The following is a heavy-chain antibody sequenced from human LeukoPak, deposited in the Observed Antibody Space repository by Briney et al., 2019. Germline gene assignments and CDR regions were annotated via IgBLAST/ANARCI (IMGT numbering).Heavy chain of an antibody. J-gene: IGHJ6*02. CDR2: ISYDGSNK. D-gene: IGHD3-10*01. Sequence: GGSLRLSCAASGFTFSSYAMHWVRQAPGKRLEWVAAISYDGSNKYYADSVKGRFTISRDNSKNTLYLQMNSLRAEDTAVYYCARRESDDGMDVRGQGTTVTVSS. V-gene: IGHV3-30-3*01. CDR3: ARRESDDGMDV. CDR1: GFTFSSYA.